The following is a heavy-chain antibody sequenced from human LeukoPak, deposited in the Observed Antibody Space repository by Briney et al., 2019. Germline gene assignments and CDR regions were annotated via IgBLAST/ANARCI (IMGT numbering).Heavy chain of an antibody. D-gene: IGHD3-10*01. J-gene: IGHJ4*02. CDR3: VRRYYYGSGSYGPWDY. CDR2: ISGSGGNT. V-gene: IGHV3-23*01. Sequence: GGSLRLSCAASGFTFSSHAMSWVRQVPGKGLEWVSGISGSGGNTHYTGSVKGRFTISRDNSKNTLYLQMNSLRAEDTAVYYCVRRYYYGSGSYGPWDYWGQGTLVTVSS. CDR1: GFTFSSHA.